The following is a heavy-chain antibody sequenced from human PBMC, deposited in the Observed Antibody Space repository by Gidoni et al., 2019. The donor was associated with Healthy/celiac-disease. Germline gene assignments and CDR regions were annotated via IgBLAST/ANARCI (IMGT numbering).Heavy chain of an antibody. Sequence: VQLLESVGGLVQPGGTLRLSCAASGFTFSSYAMSWVRQAPGKVLELVSAISGSGGSPYYADSVKGRFTISRDNSKNTLYLQMNSLRAEDTAVYYCAKDRLAGPHTPFDYWGQGTLVTVSS. CDR1: GFTFSSYA. CDR3: AKDRLAGPHTPFDY. V-gene: IGHV3-23*01. D-gene: IGHD2-21*01. CDR2: ISGSGGSP. J-gene: IGHJ4*02.